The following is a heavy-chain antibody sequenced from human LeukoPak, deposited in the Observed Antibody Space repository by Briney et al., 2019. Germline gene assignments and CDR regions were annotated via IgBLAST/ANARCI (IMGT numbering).Heavy chain of an antibody. Sequence: PSETLSLTCTVSGGSISSYYWSWIRQPPGKGLEWIGYIYYSGSTNYNPSLKSRVTISVDTSKNQFSLKLSSVTAADTAVYYCARAQKASYYYDSSGYDAFDIWGQGTMVTVSS. J-gene: IGHJ3*02. D-gene: IGHD3-22*01. CDR2: IYYSGST. CDR1: GGSISSYY. CDR3: ARAQKASYYYDSSGYDAFDI. V-gene: IGHV4-59*01.